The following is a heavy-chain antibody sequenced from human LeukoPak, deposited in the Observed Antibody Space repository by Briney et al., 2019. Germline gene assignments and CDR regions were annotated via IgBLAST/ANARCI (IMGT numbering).Heavy chain of an antibody. Sequence: GGSLRLSCAASGFTFSSYEMNWVRQAPGKGLEWASYISSSGSTKYYADSVKGRFTISRDNAKNSLYLQMNSLRAEDTAVYYCARDKAPYCSGGSCYSHYYYMDVWGKGTTVTVSS. D-gene: IGHD2-15*01. CDR1: GFTFSSYE. CDR2: ISSSGSTK. V-gene: IGHV3-48*03. J-gene: IGHJ6*03. CDR3: ARDKAPYCSGGSCYSHYYYMDV.